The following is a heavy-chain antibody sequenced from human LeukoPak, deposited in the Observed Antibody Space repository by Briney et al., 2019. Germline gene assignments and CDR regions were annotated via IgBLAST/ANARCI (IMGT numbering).Heavy chain of an antibody. D-gene: IGHD2-2*01. J-gene: IGHJ3*02. CDR1: GFNFSSHW. V-gene: IGHV3-7*01. Sequence: GGSLRLSCAASGFNFSSHWMSRVRQAPGKGLEWVANIGQDGTEKNYVDSVKGRFTISRDNAKNSLYLQMSSLRAEDTAVYHCARGYCSGTSCFGAFDMWGQGTMVPVSS. CDR3: ARGYCSGTSCFGAFDM. CDR2: IGQDGTEK.